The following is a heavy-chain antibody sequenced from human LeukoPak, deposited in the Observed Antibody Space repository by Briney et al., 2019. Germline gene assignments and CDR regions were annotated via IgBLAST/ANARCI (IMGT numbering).Heavy chain of an antibody. D-gene: IGHD3-10*01. CDR3: AKGIYISGSYYLDY. CDR2: ISGSGEST. J-gene: IGHJ4*02. Sequence: GGSLRLSCAASGFPFRNYAMNWVRQAPGRGLEWVSAISGSGESTYYADSVKGRVTVSRDNSKNTVSLQMNSLRAEDTAIYYCAKGIYISGSYYLDYWGQGTLVTVSS. V-gene: IGHV3-23*01. CDR1: GFPFRNYA.